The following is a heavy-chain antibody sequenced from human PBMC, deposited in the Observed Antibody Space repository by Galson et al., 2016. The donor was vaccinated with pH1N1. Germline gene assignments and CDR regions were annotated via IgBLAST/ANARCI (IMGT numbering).Heavy chain of an antibody. Sequence: SLRLSCAASGFTFSTYAMSWVRQAPGKGLEWVSSFDGSGGSTYYADSVQGRFTISRDNSKSTLYLQMSSLRAEDTAVYYCAKAEHNWACYFDYWGQGTLVTVSS. CDR2: FDGSGGST. D-gene: IGHD1-20*01. CDR1: GFTFSTYA. J-gene: IGHJ4*02. CDR3: AKAEHNWACYFDY. V-gene: IGHV3-23*01.